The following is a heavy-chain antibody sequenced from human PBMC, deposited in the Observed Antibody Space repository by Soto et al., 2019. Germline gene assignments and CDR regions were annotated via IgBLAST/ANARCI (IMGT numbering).Heavy chain of an antibody. Sequence: ASVKVSCKASGYAFTSYDINWVRQATGQGLEWMGWVNPNSGNTGYAQKFQGRATMTRNTSISTAYMELNSLRVDDTAVYYCARDFRCVVSACLECLDALDVWGQGTTVTVSS. V-gene: IGHV1-8*01. J-gene: IGHJ6*02. CDR2: VNPNSGNT. D-gene: IGHD3-3*01. CDR3: ARDFRCVVSACLECLDALDV. CDR1: GYAFTSYD.